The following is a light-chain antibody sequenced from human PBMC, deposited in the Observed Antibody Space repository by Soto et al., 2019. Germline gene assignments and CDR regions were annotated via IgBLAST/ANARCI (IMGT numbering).Light chain of an antibody. Sequence: DIQLTQSPSSLSASVGDRVTITCQASQDISKYLNWYQQKPGKAPKLLIYDASNLETGVPSRFSGSGSGTEFTFTISTLQPDDIATYYCQQYDHLPYTFGQGAKLEIK. V-gene: IGKV1-33*01. J-gene: IGKJ2*01. CDR1: QDISKY. CDR2: DAS. CDR3: QQYDHLPYT.